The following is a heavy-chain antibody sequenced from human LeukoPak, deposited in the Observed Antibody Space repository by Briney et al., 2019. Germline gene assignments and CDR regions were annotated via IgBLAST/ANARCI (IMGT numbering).Heavy chain of an antibody. CDR1: GDSIRSYY. Sequence: PSETLSLTCSVSGDSIRSYYWSWIRQPAGKGLEWIGRVYSSGGTNYNPSLKSRVTMSVDTSKNQFSLKLSSVTAADTAVYYCARTGSTVTMLYPFDHWGQGTLVTVSS. J-gene: IGHJ4*02. CDR3: ARTGSTVTMLYPFDH. D-gene: IGHD4-17*01. CDR2: VYSSGGT. V-gene: IGHV4-4*07.